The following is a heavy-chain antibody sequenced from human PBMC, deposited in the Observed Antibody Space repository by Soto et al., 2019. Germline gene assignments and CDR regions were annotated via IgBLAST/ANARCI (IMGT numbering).Heavy chain of an antibody. Sequence: QVQLVQSGAEVKKPGSSVKVSCKTSGVSFNNNGIGWVRQAPGRGLEWMGGVNPPFRTSNYARKFQGRISITADASTGTVNMELSSLTSEDTAQYYCARVLYYGSGSYSPYGMDVWGQGTTVTVSS. D-gene: IGHD3-10*01. J-gene: IGHJ6*02. V-gene: IGHV1-69*01. CDR2: VNPPFRTS. CDR3: ARVLYYGSGSYSPYGMDV. CDR1: GVSFNNNG.